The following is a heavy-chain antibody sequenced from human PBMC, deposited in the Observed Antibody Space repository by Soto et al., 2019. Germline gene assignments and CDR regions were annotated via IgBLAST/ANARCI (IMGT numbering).Heavy chain of an antibody. J-gene: IGHJ4*02. V-gene: IGHV4-59*08. CDR2: ISYSGAT. CDR1: GASISGYH. CDR3: ARVVGATPSLPDY. D-gene: IGHD1-26*01. Sequence: SETLSLTCTVSGASISGYHWSWIRQFPGKGLECLGYISYSGATNYNPSLKSRVTMSIDTSKNSLWLQMNSLRAEDTAVYYCARVVGATPSLPDYWGQGTLVTVSS.